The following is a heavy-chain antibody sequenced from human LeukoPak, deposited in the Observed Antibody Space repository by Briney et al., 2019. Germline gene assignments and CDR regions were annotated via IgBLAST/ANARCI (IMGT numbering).Heavy chain of an antibody. D-gene: IGHD6-13*01. Sequence: GGSLRLSCAASGFTFDDYGIHWVRQAPGKGLEWVSRISRNSGSIVYADSVKGRFTISRDNAKNSLYLQMNSLRAEDTALYYCAKDGRSGYSRTCLDYWGQGTLVTVSS. CDR3: AKDGRSGYSRTCLDY. J-gene: IGHJ4*02. V-gene: IGHV3-9*01. CDR1: GFTFDDYG. CDR2: ISRNSGSI.